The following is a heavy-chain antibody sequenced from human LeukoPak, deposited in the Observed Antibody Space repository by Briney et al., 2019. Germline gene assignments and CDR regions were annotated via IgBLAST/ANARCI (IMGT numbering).Heavy chain of an antibody. Sequence: SETLSLTCAVYGGSFSGYYWSWIRQPPGEGLEWIGEINHSGSTNYNPSLKSRVTISVDTSKNQFSLKLSSVTAADTAVYYCARGHCGGDCYYSPLYYYYGMDVWGQGTTVTVSS. CDR1: GGSFSGYY. CDR2: INHSGST. CDR3: ARGHCGGDCYYSPLYYYYGMDV. V-gene: IGHV4-34*01. J-gene: IGHJ6*02. D-gene: IGHD2-21*02.